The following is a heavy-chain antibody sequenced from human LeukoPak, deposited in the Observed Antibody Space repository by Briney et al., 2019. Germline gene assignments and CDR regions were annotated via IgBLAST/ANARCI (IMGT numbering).Heavy chain of an antibody. Sequence: TGGSLRLSCAASGFTFSSYAMSWVRQAPGKGLEWVSAISGSGGSTYYADSVKGRFTISRDNSKNTLYLQMNSLRPEDTAVYYCAKALLPAPNWFDPWGQGTLVTVSS. CDR3: AKALLPAPNWFDP. J-gene: IGHJ5*02. CDR2: ISGSGGST. CDR1: GFTFSSYA. V-gene: IGHV3-23*01. D-gene: IGHD2-2*01.